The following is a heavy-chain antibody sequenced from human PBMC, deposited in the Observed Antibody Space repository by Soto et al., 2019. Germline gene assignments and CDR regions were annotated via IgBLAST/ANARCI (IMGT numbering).Heavy chain of an antibody. D-gene: IGHD7-27*01. CDR1: GFTFSSYA. CDR3: ASSKGLGMGTYYYYYYGMDV. CDR2: ISGSGGST. J-gene: IGHJ6*02. V-gene: IGHV3-23*01. Sequence: PGGSLRLSCAASGFTFSSYAMSWVRQAPGKGLEWVSAISGSGGSTYYADSVKGRFTISRDNSKNTLYLQMNSLRAEDTAVYYCASSKGLGMGTYYYYYYGMDVWGQGTKVTVYS.